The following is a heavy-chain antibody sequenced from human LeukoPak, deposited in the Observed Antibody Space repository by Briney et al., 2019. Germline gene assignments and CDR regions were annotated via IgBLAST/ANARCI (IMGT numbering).Heavy chain of an antibody. V-gene: IGHV3-48*01. CDR2: ISSSGSTI. CDR3: ARGLMGGYPYFDY. D-gene: IGHD3-22*01. CDR1: GFTFSSYW. J-gene: IGHJ4*02. Sequence: GGSLRLSCAASGFTFSSYWMSWIRQAPGKGLEWVSYISSSGSTIYYADSVKGRFTISRDNSKNTLYLQMNSLRAEDTALYYCARGLMGGYPYFDYWGQGTLVTVSS.